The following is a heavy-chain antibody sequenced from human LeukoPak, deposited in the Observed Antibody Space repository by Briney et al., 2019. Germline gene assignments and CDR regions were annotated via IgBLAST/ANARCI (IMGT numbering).Heavy chain of an antibody. D-gene: IGHD4-17*01. V-gene: IGHV4-59*01. CDR2: IYYSGST. CDR1: GGSISSYY. CDR3: ARRAMTTYAFDI. J-gene: IGHJ3*02. Sequence: SETLSLTCTVSGGSISSYYWSWIRQPPGKGLEWIGYIYYSGSTNYNPSLKSRVTISVDTSKNQFSLKLSSVTAADTAVYYCARRAMTTYAFDIWGQGTMVTVSS.